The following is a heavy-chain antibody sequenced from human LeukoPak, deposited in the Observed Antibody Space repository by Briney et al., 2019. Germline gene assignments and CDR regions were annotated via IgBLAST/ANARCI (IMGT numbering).Heavy chain of an antibody. J-gene: IGHJ4*02. CDR2: IRYDGSNK. V-gene: IGHV3-30*02. Sequence: GGSLRLSCAASGFTFSSYGMHWVRQAPGKGLEWVAFIRYDGSNKYYADSVKGRFTISRDNSKNTLYLQMNSLRAEDTAVYYCAKDPVGPDTAMVTVGGGRAFDYWGQGTLVTVSS. CDR3: AKDPVGPDTAMVTVGGGRAFDY. CDR1: GFTFSSYG. D-gene: IGHD5-18*01.